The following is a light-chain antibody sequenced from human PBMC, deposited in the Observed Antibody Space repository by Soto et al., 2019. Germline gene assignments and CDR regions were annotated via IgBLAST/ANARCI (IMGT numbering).Light chain of an antibody. J-gene: IGKJ1*01. V-gene: IGKV3-15*01. CDR1: QSVGSN. CDR3: QQYNNRPAWT. Sequence: EIVMTQSPATLSVSPGERATLSCRASQSVGSNLAWYQQKPGQAPRLLMYGASTRATGIPARFSGSGSGAEFTLTISSLQSEDFAVYYCQQYNNRPAWTVGQATKVEI. CDR2: GAS.